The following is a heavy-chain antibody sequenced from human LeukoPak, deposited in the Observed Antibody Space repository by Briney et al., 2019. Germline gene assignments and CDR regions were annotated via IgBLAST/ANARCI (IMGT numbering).Heavy chain of an antibody. J-gene: IGHJ6*02. V-gene: IGHV1-69*05. CDR2: IIPIFGTA. D-gene: IGHD1-20*01. CDR3: ATNWNDWYYYGMDV. CDR1: GGTFSSYA. Sequence: SVKVSCKASGGTFSSYAISWVRQAPGQGLEWMGGIIPIFGTANYAQKFQGRVTMTTDTSTSTAYMELRSLRSDDTAVYYCATNWNDWYYYGMDVWGQGTTVTVSS.